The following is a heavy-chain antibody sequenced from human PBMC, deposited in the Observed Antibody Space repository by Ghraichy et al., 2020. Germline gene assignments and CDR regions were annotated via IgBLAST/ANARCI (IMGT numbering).Heavy chain of an antibody. V-gene: IGHV4-59*01. Sequence: SETLSLTCTVSGGSISSYYWSWIRQPPGKGLEWIGYIYYSGSTNYNPSLKSRVTISVDTSKNQFSLKLSSVTAADTAVYYCATGYCTNGVCYDDAFDIWGQGTMVTVSS. CDR2: IYYSGST. CDR1: GGSISSYY. D-gene: IGHD2-8*01. J-gene: IGHJ3*02. CDR3: ATGYCTNGVCYDDAFDI.